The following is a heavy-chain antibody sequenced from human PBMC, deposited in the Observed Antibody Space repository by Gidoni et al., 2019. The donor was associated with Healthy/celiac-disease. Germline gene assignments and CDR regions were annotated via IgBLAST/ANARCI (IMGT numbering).Heavy chain of an antibody. CDR3: ARGDGDYRERYYYYYYYMDV. D-gene: IGHD4-17*01. Sequence: QVQLVQSGAEVKKPGASVKVSCKASGYTFTSYYMHWVRQAPGQGLEWMGIINPSGGSTSYAQKFQGRVTMTRDTSTSTVYMELSSLRSEDTAVYYCARGDGDYRERYYYYYYYMDVWGKGTTVTVSS. V-gene: IGHV1-46*01. CDR1: GYTFTSYY. CDR2: INPSGGST. J-gene: IGHJ6*03.